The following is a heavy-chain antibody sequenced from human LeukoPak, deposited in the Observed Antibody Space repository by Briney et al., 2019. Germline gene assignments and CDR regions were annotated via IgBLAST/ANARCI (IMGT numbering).Heavy chain of an antibody. Sequence: SSETLSLTCTVSGVSLSSSSFYWDWIRQPPGKGLEWIGTIYYSGNTYYNPSLKSRVTISIDTSKNLFSLKLNSATAADTAVYFRARHMVSFSSSFDYWGQGTLVTVSS. CDR1: GVSLSSSSFY. CDR3: ARHMVSFSSSFDY. CDR2: IYYSGNT. J-gene: IGHJ4*02. D-gene: IGHD6-6*01. V-gene: IGHV4-39*01.